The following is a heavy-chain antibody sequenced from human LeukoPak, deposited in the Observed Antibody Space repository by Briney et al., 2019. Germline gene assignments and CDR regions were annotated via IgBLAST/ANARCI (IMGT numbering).Heavy chain of an antibody. CDR3: ARDSGYSSSWYDAFDI. CDR1: GFTFSSSA. Sequence: GGSLRLSCAASGFTFSSSAMSWVRQAPGKGLEWVSGINWSGGSTGYADSVKGRFTISRDNAKNSLFLQMNSLRAEDTALYYCARDSGYSSSWYDAFDIWGQGTMVTVSS. D-gene: IGHD6-13*01. J-gene: IGHJ3*02. CDR2: INWSGGST. V-gene: IGHV3-20*04.